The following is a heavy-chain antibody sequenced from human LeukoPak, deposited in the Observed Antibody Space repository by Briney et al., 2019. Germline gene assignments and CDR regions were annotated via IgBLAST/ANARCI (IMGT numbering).Heavy chain of an antibody. CDR2: IYYIGST. V-gene: IGHV4-59*01. Sequence: SETLSLTCTVSGDSISSYYWSWIRQPPGKGLEWIGYIYYIGSTNYNPSLKSRVTTSVDTSKNQFSLKLSSVTAADTAVYYCARDYAFDIWGQGTMVTVSS. J-gene: IGHJ3*02. CDR3: ARDYAFDI. CDR1: GDSISSYY.